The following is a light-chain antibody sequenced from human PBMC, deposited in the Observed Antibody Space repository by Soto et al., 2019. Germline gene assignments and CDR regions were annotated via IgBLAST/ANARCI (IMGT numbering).Light chain of an antibody. Sequence: DIQLTQSPSTLSASVGDRVTLTCRATQSLNSRLAWYQHRPGKAPRLLIYDASTLHTGVPSRFSGSGSGTEFTLTISSLQPEDFATYYCQQLNTYPFSFGGGTKVDIK. J-gene: IGKJ4*01. CDR1: QSLNSR. V-gene: IGKV1-5*01. CDR2: DAS. CDR3: QQLNTYPFS.